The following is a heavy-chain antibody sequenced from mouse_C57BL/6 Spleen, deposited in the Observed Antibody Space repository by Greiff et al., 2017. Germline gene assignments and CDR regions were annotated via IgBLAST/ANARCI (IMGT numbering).Heavy chain of an antibody. Sequence: VQLKESGAELVRPGASVKLSCTASGFNIKDDYMHWVKQRPEQGLEWIGWIDPENGDTEYASKFQGKATITADTSSNTAYLQLSSLTSEDTAVYYCTNGGNAMDYWGQGTSVTVSS. CDR3: TNGGNAMDY. CDR1: GFNIKDDY. V-gene: IGHV14-4*01. J-gene: IGHJ4*01. CDR2: IDPENGDT.